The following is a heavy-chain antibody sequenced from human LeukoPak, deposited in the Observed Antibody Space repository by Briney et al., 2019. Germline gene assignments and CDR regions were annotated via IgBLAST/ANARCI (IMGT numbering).Heavy chain of an antibody. J-gene: IGHJ4*02. D-gene: IGHD3-3*01. Sequence: KPSQTLSLTCTVSGGSISSGDYYWSWIRQPPGKGLEWIGYIYYSGSTYYNPSLKSRVTISVDTSKNQFSLKLSSVTAADTAVYYCARGQPYYDFWSGKGGFDYWGQGTLVTVSS. CDR2: IYYSGST. CDR3: ARGQPYYDFWSGKGGFDY. CDR1: GGSISSGDYY. V-gene: IGHV4-30-4*08.